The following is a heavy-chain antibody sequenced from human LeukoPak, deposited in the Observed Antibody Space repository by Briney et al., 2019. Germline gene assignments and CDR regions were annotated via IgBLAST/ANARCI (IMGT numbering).Heavy chain of an antibody. Sequence: ASVKFSCKASGYTFTGYYMHWVRQAPGQGLEWMGWINPNSDGTNYAQKFQGRVTMTRDTSISTAYMELSRLRSDDTAVYYCAGGPGVYCSGGSSWVYWGQGTLVNVSS. CDR2: INPNSDGT. CDR1: GYTFTGYY. D-gene: IGHD2-15*01. J-gene: IGHJ4*02. CDR3: AGGPGVYCSGGSSWVY. V-gene: IGHV1-2*02.